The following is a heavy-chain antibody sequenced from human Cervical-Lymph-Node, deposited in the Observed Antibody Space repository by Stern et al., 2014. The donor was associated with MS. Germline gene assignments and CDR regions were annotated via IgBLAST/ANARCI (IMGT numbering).Heavy chain of an antibody. CDR3: ASHRSRTHFDY. J-gene: IGHJ4*02. V-gene: IGHV3-66*04. Sequence: VQLVQSGGGLVQPGGYLRLSCAASGFTVSSNYMSWVRLAPGKGLEWVSVIYSGGSTYYADSVKGRFTISRDNSKNTLYLQMSSLRAEDTAVYYCASHRSRTHFDYWGQGTLGTVSA. CDR1: GFTVSSNY. CDR2: IYSGGST.